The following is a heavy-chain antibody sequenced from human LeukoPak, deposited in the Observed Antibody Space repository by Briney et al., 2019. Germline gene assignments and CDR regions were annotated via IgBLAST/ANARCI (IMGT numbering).Heavy chain of an antibody. CDR3: ARAGYGYLYFDL. J-gene: IGHJ2*01. CDR2: IGTAGDT. V-gene: IGHV3-13*01. CDR1: GFTFSSYD. Sequence: GGSLRLSCAASGFTFSSYDMHWVRQATGKGLEWVSAIGTAGDTYYPGSVKGRFTISRESAKNSLYLQMNSLRAGDTAVYYCARAGYGYLYFDLWGRGTLVTVSS. D-gene: IGHD5-18*01.